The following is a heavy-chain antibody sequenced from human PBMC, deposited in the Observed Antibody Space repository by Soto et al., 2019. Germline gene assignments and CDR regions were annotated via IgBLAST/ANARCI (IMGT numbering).Heavy chain of an antibody. D-gene: IGHD3-3*01. V-gene: IGHV3-30*18. Sequence: GXSLTLSCAASRFSFTRYYLHWVRHPPVNGLEWVVFMSHDENRKLYTDSVNGRFTISRDNSTSTLYLQMNRLRAEDSAIYFCAKDCDFWSASGNHYFDSWGLGTLVTVSS. CDR1: RFSFTRYY. CDR3: AKDCDFWSASGNHYFDS. CDR2: MSHDENRK. J-gene: IGHJ4*02.